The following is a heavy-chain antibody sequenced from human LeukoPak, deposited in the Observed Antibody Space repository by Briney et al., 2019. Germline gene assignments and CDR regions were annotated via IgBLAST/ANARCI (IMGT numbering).Heavy chain of an antibody. D-gene: IGHD2-15*01. V-gene: IGHV1-18*01. CDR3: ASRYCSGGSCYYYYGMDV. CDR1: GYTFTSYG. Sequence: ASVKVSCKASGYTFTSYGISWVRQAPGQGLEWMGWISAYNGNTNYAQKLQGRVTMTTDTSTSTAYMELSSLRSEDTAVYYCASRYCSGGSCYYYYGMDVWGQGTTVTVSS. J-gene: IGHJ6*02. CDR2: ISAYNGNT.